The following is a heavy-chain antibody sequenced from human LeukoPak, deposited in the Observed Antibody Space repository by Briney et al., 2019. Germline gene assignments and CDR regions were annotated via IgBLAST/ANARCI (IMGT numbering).Heavy chain of an antibody. CDR1: GYTFTDHH. CDR2: FHPKSGDT. V-gene: IGHV1-2*06. D-gene: IGHD3-10*01. J-gene: IGHJ4*02. Sequence: GASVKVSCKASGYTFTDHHVHWVRQAPGQGLEWIGRFHPKSGDTDYAQKFQGRATMTRDTSITTAYMALTSLISDDTAVYFCASHYGPGPVWGQGTLVTVS. CDR3: ASHYGPGPV.